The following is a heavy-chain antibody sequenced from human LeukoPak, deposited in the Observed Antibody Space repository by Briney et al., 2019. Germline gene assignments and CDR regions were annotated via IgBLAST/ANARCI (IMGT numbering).Heavy chain of an antibody. J-gene: IGHJ3*02. D-gene: IGHD1-7*01. Sequence: ASVKVSCKVSGYTLTELSMHWVRQAPGKGLEWMGGFDPEDGETIYAQKFQGRVTMTEDTSTDTAYMELSSLRSEDTAVYYCATVSLELNAFDIWGQGTMVTVSS. CDR3: ATVSLELNAFDI. CDR1: GYTLTELS. V-gene: IGHV1-24*01. CDR2: FDPEDGET.